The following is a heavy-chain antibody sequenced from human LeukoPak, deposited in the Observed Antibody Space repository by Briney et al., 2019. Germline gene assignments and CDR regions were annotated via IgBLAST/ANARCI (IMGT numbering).Heavy chain of an antibody. Sequence: SQTLSLTRTVSGGSISNSYWSWARQPPGKGLEWIGHIYSRGSTTYSPSLKSRVTMSVDTSKNQFSLKLTSVTAADTAVYYCARHRSDGTYPLDYWGQGALVTDSS. D-gene: IGHD1-26*01. CDR1: GGSISNSY. CDR2: IYSRGST. J-gene: IGHJ4*02. V-gene: IGHV4-59*08. CDR3: ARHRSDGTYPLDY.